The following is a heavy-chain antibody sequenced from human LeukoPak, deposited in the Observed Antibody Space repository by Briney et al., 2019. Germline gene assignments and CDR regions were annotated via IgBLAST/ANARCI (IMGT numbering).Heavy chain of an antibody. J-gene: IGHJ4*02. V-gene: IGHV3-53*01. D-gene: IGHD6-13*01. CDR1: GFTVSSNY. Sequence: PGGSLRLSCAASGFTVSSNYMSWVRQAPGKGLEWVSVIYSGGSTYYADSVKGRFTISRDNSKNTLYLQMNSPRAEDTAVYYCARLMTSSWYDMGDYWGQGTLVTVSS. CDR3: ARLMTSSWYDMGDY. CDR2: IYSGGST.